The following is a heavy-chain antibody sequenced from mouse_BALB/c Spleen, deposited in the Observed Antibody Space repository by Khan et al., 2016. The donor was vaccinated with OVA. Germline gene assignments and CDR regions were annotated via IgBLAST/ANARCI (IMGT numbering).Heavy chain of an antibody. CDR2: IWAGGST. V-gene: IGHV2-9*02. Sequence: QVQLKESGPGLVAPSQTLSITCTVSGFSLSNYGVHWVRQPPGKGLEWLGVIWAGGSTNHNSALMSRLSISKDDSKSQVLLKMNSLQTDDTAMYYCARAFYNGAWFAYWSQGTLVTVSA. D-gene: IGHD1-3*01. CDR1: GFSLSNYG. J-gene: IGHJ3*01. CDR3: ARAFYNGAWFAY.